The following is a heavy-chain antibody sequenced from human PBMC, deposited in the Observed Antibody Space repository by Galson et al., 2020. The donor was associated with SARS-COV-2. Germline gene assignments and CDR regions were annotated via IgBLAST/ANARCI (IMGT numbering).Heavy chain of an antibody. CDR1: GYSVSTTHY. CDR2: VYPSGTT. CDR3: ARQGVNMIVLVTVPGWYFDL. V-gene: IGHV4-38-2*02. Sequence: SETLSLPCTVSGYSVSTTHYWGCARQPPGRGLEWLGSVYPSGTTYSHPPLKSRVTISVDTSKNQFSLRLDSVTAADTALYYCARQGVNMIVLVTVPGWYFDLWGRGTLVTVSS. J-gene: IGHJ2*01. D-gene: IGHD3-22*01.